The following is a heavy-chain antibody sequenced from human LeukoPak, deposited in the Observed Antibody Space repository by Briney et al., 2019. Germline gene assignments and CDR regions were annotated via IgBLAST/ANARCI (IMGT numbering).Heavy chain of an antibody. CDR1: GGSISSGDYY. D-gene: IGHD3-10*01. CDR3: ARDTMVRGIWIGIGLDY. Sequence: SQTLSLTCTVSGGSISSGDYYWSWIRQPPGRGLEWIGYIYYSGSTYYNPSLKSRVTISVDTSKNQFSLKLSSVTAADTAVYYCARDTMVRGIWIGIGLDYWGQGTLVTVSS. J-gene: IGHJ4*02. V-gene: IGHV4-30-4*08. CDR2: IYYSGST.